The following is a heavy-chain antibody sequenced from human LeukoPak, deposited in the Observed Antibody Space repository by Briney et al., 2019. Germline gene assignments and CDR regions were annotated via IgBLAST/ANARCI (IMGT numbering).Heavy chain of an antibody. V-gene: IGHV4-39*07. Sequence: SETLSLTCTVSGGSISSSSYYWGWIRQPPGKGLEWIGSIYYSGSTYYNPSLKSRVTISVDTSKNHFSLKLSSVTAADTAVYYCARGEYYYDSSGLIWGQGTLVTVSS. D-gene: IGHD3-22*01. J-gene: IGHJ4*02. CDR1: GGSISSSSYY. CDR3: ARGEYYYDSSGLI. CDR2: IYYSGST.